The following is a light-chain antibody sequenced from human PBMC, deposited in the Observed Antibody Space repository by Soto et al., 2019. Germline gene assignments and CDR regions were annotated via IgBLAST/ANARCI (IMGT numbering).Light chain of an antibody. Sequence: DIQMTQSPSSRSASVGDRVTITCRAGQSIDNGLSWYQQIPGKAPKLLLYAASSVQTGVPSRFSGSGSGTDFTLTISSLQPEDFATYYCQQSFSPLTFGGGTPQLTFGGGTKVDIK. J-gene: IGKJ4*01. CDR3: QQSFSPLTFGGGTPQLT. CDR1: QSIDNG. V-gene: IGKV1-39*01. CDR2: AAS.